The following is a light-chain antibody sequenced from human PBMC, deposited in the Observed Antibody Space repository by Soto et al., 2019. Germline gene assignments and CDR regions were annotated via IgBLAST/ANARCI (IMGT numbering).Light chain of an antibody. CDR1: QSVSST. Sequence: EIVMTQSPATLSVSPGERATLSCRASQSVSSTLAWYQQKPGQAPRLLIYHTSTRATGVPARFSGSGSGTEFSLTISSLQSDDSAVYYCQRYDNWPLTFGGGTKVDIK. CDR2: HTS. V-gene: IGKV3-15*01. J-gene: IGKJ4*01. CDR3: QRYDNWPLT.